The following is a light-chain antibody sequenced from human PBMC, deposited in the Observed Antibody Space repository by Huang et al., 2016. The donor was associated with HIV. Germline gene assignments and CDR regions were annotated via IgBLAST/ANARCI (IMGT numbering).Light chain of an antibody. Sequence: EIVLTQSPANLSLSPGQKATLSCRASQNVADNYLAWYQQKPGQAPRRLVYGASSRVNDIPARFSGSGSGTDFTLSINRLEPEDFALYFCQQYSSSFFTFGQGTSLE. CDR1: QNVADNY. CDR2: GAS. J-gene: IGKJ2*01. CDR3: QQYSSSFFT. V-gene: IGKV3-20*01.